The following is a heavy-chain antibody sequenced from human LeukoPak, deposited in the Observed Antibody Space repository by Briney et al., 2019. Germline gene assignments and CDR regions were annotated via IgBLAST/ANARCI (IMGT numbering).Heavy chain of an antibody. J-gene: IGHJ4*02. D-gene: IGHD5-12*01. V-gene: IGHV4-39*01. Sequence: SETLSLTCTVSGGSVSSSDYYWGWIRQPPGQGLEWIGNVHYRGNTYYHPSLKSRVTISVDTSKNQLSLKLGTVTAADTAVYYCARSLGYGDYDYWGQGTLVTVSS. CDR2: VHYRGNT. CDR3: ARSLGYGDYDY. CDR1: GGSVSSSDYY.